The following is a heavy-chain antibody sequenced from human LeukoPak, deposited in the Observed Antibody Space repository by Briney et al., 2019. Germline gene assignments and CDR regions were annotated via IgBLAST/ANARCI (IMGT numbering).Heavy chain of an antibody. Sequence: GESLKISCQGSGYSFTSYWIGWVRQMPGKGLEWMGIIYPGDSDTRYSPSFQGQATISADKSISTAYLQWSSLKASDTAMYYCARHSSSHYYGSGSHFDYWGQGTLVTVSS. CDR3: ARHSSSHYYGSGSHFDY. V-gene: IGHV5-51*01. D-gene: IGHD3-10*01. CDR2: IYPGDSDT. J-gene: IGHJ4*02. CDR1: GYSFTSYW.